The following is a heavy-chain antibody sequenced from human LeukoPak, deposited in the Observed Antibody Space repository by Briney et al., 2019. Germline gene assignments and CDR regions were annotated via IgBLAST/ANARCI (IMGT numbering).Heavy chain of an antibody. D-gene: IGHD3-22*01. CDR2: ISGSGGST. CDR3: AKGPNYYDSSGYCEIDY. Sequence: GGSLRLSCVASGFTFSSYAMSWVRQAPGKGLEWVSAISGSGGSTYYADSVKGRFTISRDNSKNTLYLQMNSLRAEDTAVYYCAKGPNYYDSSGYCEIDYWGQGTLVTVSS. V-gene: IGHV3-23*01. J-gene: IGHJ4*02. CDR1: GFTFSSYA.